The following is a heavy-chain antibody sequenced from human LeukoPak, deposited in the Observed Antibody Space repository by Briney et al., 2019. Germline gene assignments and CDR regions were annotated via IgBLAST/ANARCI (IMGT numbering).Heavy chain of an antibody. CDR2: ISGSGGST. CDR1: GFTFSSYA. Sequence: GGSLRLSCAASGFTFSSYAMSWVHQAPGKGLEWVSAISGSGGSTYYADSVKSRFTISRDNSKNTLYLQMNSLRAEDTAVYYCAKDRGWGFFDYWGQGTLVTVSS. V-gene: IGHV3-23*01. J-gene: IGHJ4*02. CDR3: AKDRGWGFFDY. D-gene: IGHD6-19*01.